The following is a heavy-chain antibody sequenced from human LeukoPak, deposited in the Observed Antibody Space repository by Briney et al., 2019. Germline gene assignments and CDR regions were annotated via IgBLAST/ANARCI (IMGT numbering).Heavy chain of an antibody. CDR3: ARDAQWELRAFDV. V-gene: IGHV1-69*06. Sequence: SVKVSCKTTGGRFKSYGFSWVRQAPGQGLEWMGGIIPVFDRPIYAQKFEGRVTITADKSTNTTYMEISSLTSDDTAVYYCARDAQWELRAFDVWGQGTMVIVSS. J-gene: IGHJ3*01. D-gene: IGHD1-26*01. CDR2: IIPVFDRP. CDR1: GGRFKSYG.